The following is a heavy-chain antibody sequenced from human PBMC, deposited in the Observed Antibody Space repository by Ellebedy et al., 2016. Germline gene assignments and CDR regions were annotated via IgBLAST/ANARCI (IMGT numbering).Heavy chain of an antibody. V-gene: IGHV1-46*01. D-gene: IGHD6-6*01. CDR1: GYTFTSYA. CDR3: AAIAAHKSGFDY. CDR2: INPSGGST. J-gene: IGHJ4*02. Sequence: ASVKVSCKASGYTFTSYAMNWVRQAPGQGLQWMGIINPSGGSTSYAQKFQGRVTITRDTSASTAYMELSSLRSEDTAVYYCAAIAAHKSGFDYWGQGTLVTVSS.